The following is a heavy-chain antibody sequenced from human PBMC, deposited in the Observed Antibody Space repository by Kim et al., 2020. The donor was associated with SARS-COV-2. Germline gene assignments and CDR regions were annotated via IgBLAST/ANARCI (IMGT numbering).Heavy chain of an antibody. CDR2: ISSSSSYT. CDR1: GFTFSDYY. J-gene: IGHJ4*02. D-gene: IGHD1-26*01. V-gene: IGHV3-11*06. Sequence: GGSLRLSCAASGFTFSDYYMSWIRQAPGKGLEWVSYISSSSSYTNYADSVKGRFTISRDNAKNSLYLQMNSLRAEDTAVYYCARDSGSYYSDFDYWGQGTLVTVSS. CDR3: ARDSGSYYSDFDY.